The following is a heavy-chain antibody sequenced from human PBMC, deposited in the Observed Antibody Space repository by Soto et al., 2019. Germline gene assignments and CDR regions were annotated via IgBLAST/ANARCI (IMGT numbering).Heavy chain of an antibody. D-gene: IGHD4-17*01. Sequence: SETLSLTCAVYGGSFSDYYWSWIRQPPGKWLEWIGEINYSRYTNYNPSLKSRVTVSVDTSKSQFSLKMRSVTAADTAVYYCARGNMTTVTTSRDYYYYGMDVWGQGTTVTVSS. CDR3: ARGNMTTVTTSRDYYYYGMDV. J-gene: IGHJ6*02. CDR1: GGSFSDYY. CDR2: INYSRYT. V-gene: IGHV4-34*01.